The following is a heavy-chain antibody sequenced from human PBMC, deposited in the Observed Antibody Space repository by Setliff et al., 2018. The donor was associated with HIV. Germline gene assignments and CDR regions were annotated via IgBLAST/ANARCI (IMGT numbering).Heavy chain of an antibody. CDR1: GFMFGVDW. D-gene: IGHD2-21*01. CDR3: VRDLARVIAH. V-gene: IGHV3-7*01. J-gene: IGHJ4*02. Sequence: GGSLRLSCAASGFMFGVDWMSWVRQTPGKGLEWVASVTPDGGDKYYANSMRGRFTISRDNGKNAVYLQTNSLTAEDTALYYCVRDLARVIAHWGQGTLVTVSS. CDR2: VTPDGGDK.